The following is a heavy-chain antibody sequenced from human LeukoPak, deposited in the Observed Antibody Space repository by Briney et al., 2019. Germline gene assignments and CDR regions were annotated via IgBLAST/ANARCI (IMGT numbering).Heavy chain of an antibody. Sequence: SETLSLTCAVYGGSFSGYYWSWIRQPPGKGLEWIGEINHSGSTNYNPSFKSRVTISVDTSKNQFSLKLSSVTAADTAVYYCARGPIQLWLRGTLDYWGQGTLVTVSS. CDR1: GGSFSGYY. V-gene: IGHV4-34*01. CDR2: INHSGST. J-gene: IGHJ4*02. D-gene: IGHD5-18*01. CDR3: ARGPIQLWLRGTLDY.